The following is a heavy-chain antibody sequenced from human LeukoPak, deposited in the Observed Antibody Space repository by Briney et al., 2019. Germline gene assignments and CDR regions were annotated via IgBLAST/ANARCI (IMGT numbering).Heavy chain of an antibody. CDR2: INPNTGAT. Sequence: ASVKVSCKASGYTFTGYYVHWVRQAPGQGLEWMGWINPNTGATNYAQALRGRVTMIRDTSITIFYMELSSLRTDDTAVYYCARVLRYDDSSGYYAYWGQGTLVTVSS. J-gene: IGHJ4*02. CDR1: GYTFTGYY. D-gene: IGHD3-22*01. V-gene: IGHV1-2*02. CDR3: ARVLRYDDSSGYYAY.